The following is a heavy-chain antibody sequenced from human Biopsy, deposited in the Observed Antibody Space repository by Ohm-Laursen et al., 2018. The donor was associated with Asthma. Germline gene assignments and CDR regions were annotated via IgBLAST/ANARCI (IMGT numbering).Heavy chain of an antibody. CDR3: ARDHYDISFATYGMDV. Sequence: ASVKVSCKASGYTFTGYYMHWVRQAPGQGLEWMGRINPNSGGTNYAQKLQGRVTMTTDTSTSTAYMELRSLRSDDTAVYYCARDHYDISFATYGMDVWGQGTTVTVSS. CDR2: INPNSGGT. V-gene: IGHV1-2*06. CDR1: GYTFTGYY. J-gene: IGHJ6*02. D-gene: IGHD3-9*01.